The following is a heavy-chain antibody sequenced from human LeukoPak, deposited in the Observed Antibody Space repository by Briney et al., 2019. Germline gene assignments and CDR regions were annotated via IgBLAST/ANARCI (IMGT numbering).Heavy chain of an antibody. CDR2: IYYSGST. CDR1: GGSISSSTYY. V-gene: IGHV4-39*01. D-gene: IGHD6-6*01. CDR3: ARPTKGTAAQGYDY. Sequence: PSETLSLTCTVSGGSISSSTYYWGWIRQPPGRGLEWIGSIYYSGSTYYKPSLKSRVTISVDTSKNQFSLKVISVTAADTAVYYCARPTKGTAAQGYDYWGQGILVTVAS. J-gene: IGHJ4*02.